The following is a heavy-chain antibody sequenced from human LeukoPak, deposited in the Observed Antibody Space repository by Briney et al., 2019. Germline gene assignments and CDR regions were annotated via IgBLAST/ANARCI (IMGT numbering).Heavy chain of an antibody. V-gene: IGHV1-46*01. CDR2: INPSSGST. J-gene: IGHJ5*02. CDR3: ARASSDFGELFP. CDR1: GYTFTSYY. Sequence: DSVKVSCKAYGYTFTSYYMHWVRQAPGQGLEWMGIINPSSGSTSYTQKFQGRVTMTRDTSTSTVYMDLSSLRSEDTAVYYCARASSDFGELFPWGQGTLVTVSS. D-gene: IGHD3-10*01.